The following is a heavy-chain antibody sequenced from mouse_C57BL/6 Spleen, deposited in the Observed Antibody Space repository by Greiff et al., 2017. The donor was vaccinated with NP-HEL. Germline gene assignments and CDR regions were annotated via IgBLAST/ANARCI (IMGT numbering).Heavy chain of an antibody. CDR3: AREVHYYGSSYGYFDV. J-gene: IGHJ1*03. CDR1: GFTFSDYY. D-gene: IGHD1-1*01. CDR2: INYDGSST. V-gene: IGHV5-16*01. Sequence: EVKVVESEGGLVQPGSSMKLSCTASGFTFSDYYMAWVRQVPEKGLEWVANINYDGSSTYYLDSLKSRFIISRDNAKNILYLQMSSLKSEDTATYYCAREVHYYGSSYGYFDVWGTGTTVTVSS.